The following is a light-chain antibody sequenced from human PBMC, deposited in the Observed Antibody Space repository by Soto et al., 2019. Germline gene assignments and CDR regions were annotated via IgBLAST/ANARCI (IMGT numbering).Light chain of an antibody. CDR3: QQTYSAPGT. V-gene: IGKV1-39*01. CDR2: AAS. CDR1: QSISSY. J-gene: IGKJ1*01. Sequence: DIQMTQSPSSLSASVGDRVTITCRASQSISSYLNWYQQKPGKAPKLLIYAASSLQSGVPSRFSGSGSGTDFTLTISSLQPEDFASYHCQQTYSAPGTFGQGTKVEIK.